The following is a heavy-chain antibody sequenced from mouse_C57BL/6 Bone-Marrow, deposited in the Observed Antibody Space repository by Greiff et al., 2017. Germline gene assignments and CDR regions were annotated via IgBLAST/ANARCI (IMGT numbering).Heavy chain of an antibody. CDR2: IEPSDSYT. J-gene: IGHJ3*01. V-gene: IGHV1-69*01. CDR3: AGSGRGYYYSSSYFAY. Sequence: VQLQQPGAELVMPGASVKLSCKASGYTFTSYWMHWVKQRPGQGLEWIGEIEPSDSYTHYNQKFKGKSTLTVDKSSSTAYMELSSLTSEDSGVYYCAGSGRGYYYSSSYFAYWGQGTLVTVSA. D-gene: IGHD1-1*01. CDR1: GYTFTSYW.